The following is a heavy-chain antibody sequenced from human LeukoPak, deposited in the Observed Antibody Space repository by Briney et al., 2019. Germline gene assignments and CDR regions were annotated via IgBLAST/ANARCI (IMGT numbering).Heavy chain of an antibody. J-gene: IGHJ5*02. V-gene: IGHV4-38-2*02. CDR3: ARVSMTTVAWFDP. D-gene: IGHD4-11*01. CDR1: GYSISSGYN. CDR2: IYHSGST. Sequence: SETLSLTCTVSGYSISSGYNWGWIRQPPGKGLEWIGSIYHSGSTYYKPSLKSRVTISVDTSKNQFSLKLSSVTAADTAVYYCARVSMTTVAWFDPWGQGTLVTVSS.